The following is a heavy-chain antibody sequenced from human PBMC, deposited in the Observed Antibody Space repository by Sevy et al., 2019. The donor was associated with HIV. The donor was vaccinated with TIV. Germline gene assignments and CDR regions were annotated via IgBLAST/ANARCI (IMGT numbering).Heavy chain of an antibody. CDR3: ARDRGTRPTAILYHFDH. D-gene: IGHD5-18*01. Sequence: GGSLRLSCRASGFTLSHRALHWVRQTPGKGLEWVAAISYDGGDKYYADSVEGQFTIPRANSENTLYLQMTSLTTEDTAVYFCARDRGTRPTAILYHFDHWGQGTLVTVSS. V-gene: IGHV3-30-3*01. CDR2: ISYDGGDK. CDR1: GFTLSHRA. J-gene: IGHJ4*02.